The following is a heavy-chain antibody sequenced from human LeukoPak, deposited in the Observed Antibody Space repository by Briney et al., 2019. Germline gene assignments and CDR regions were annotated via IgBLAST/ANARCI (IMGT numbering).Heavy chain of an antibody. CDR2: INPNSGGT. V-gene: IGHV1-2*02. Sequence: ASVKVSCKASGYTFTGYYMHWVRQAPGQGLEWMGWINPNSGGTNYAQKFQGRVTMTRDTSISTAYMELSRLRSDDTALYYCIRHSSGSELTWGQGTLVIVSS. J-gene: IGHJ5*02. CDR3: IRHSSGSELT. CDR1: GYTFTGYY. D-gene: IGHD1-26*01.